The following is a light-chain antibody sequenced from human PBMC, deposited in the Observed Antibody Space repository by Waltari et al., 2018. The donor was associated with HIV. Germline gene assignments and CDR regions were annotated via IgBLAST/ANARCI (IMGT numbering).Light chain of an antibody. CDR3: QSYDSSLSVWV. V-gene: IGLV1-40*01. Sequence: QSVLTQPPSVSGAPGQRVTISCTGSSSNIGAGYDVHWYQQIPGTAPKLRIYGNGHRPSGVPDRFADSKSGTSASLAITGLQAEDEADYYCQSYDSSLSVWVFGGGTKLTVL. CDR1: SSNIGAGYD. J-gene: IGLJ3*02. CDR2: GNG.